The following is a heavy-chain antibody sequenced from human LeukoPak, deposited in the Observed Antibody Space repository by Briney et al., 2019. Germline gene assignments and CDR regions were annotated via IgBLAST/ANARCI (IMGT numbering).Heavy chain of an antibody. CDR2: IYDSGST. D-gene: IGHD3-22*01. CDR3: ARDRYDSSGFDC. CDR1: GGSISSGGYY. J-gene: IGHJ4*02. Sequence: SETLSLTCTVSGGSISSGGYYWSWLRPRPGKGLVWIGYIYDSGSTYDNPSLRSRVTFSVDTSNNQFSLKLSTVTAEDTAVYYCARDRYDSSGFDCWGQGTLVTVSS. V-gene: IGHV4-31*03.